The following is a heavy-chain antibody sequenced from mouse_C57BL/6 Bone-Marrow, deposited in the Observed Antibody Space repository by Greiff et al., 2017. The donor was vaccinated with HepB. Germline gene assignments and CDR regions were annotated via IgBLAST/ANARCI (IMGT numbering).Heavy chain of an antibody. J-gene: IGHJ4*01. V-gene: IGHV5-4*03. CDR2: ISDGGSYT. Sequence: EVMLLESGGGLVKPGGSLKLSCAASGFTFSSYAMSWVRQTPEKRLEWVATISDGGSYTYYPDNVKGRFTISRDNAKINLYLQMSHLKSEDTAMYYCAREIPYAMDYWGQGTSVTVSS. CDR3: AREIPYAMDY. CDR1: GFTFSSYA.